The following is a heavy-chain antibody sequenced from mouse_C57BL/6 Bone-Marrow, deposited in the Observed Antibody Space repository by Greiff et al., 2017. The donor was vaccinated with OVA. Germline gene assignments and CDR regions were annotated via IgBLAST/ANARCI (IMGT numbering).Heavy chain of an antibody. J-gene: IGHJ4*01. Sequence: EVKLMESGGGLVKPGGSLKLSCAASGFTFSSYAMSWVRQTPEKRLEWVATISDGGSYTYYPDNVKGRFTISRDNAKNNLYLQMSHLKSEDTAMYYCARRTVVAPHAMDYWGQGTSVTVSS. CDR3: ARRTVVAPHAMDY. V-gene: IGHV5-4*03. D-gene: IGHD1-1*01. CDR2: ISDGGSYT. CDR1: GFTFSSYA.